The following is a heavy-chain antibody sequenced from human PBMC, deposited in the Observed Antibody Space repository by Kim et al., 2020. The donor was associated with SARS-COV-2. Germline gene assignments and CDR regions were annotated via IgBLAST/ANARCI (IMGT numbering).Heavy chain of an antibody. J-gene: IGHJ4*02. V-gene: IGHV3-30*04. CDR3: VREWPDYDSSGLDY. CDR1: GFTFSSHA. D-gene: IGHD3-22*01. CDR2: ISHDENT. Sequence: GGSLRLSCVGTGFTFSSHAMHWVRQAPGKGLEWMAIISHDENTLYADSVKGRFTISRDNSKNTLFLQMSSVTPEDTSVYYCVREWPDYDSSGLDYWGQGTKVTVSS.